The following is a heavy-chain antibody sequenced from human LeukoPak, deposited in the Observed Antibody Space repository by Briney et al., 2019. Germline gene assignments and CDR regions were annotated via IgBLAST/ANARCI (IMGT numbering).Heavy chain of an antibody. CDR2: ISSSSSYI. J-gene: IGHJ6*03. Sequence: GGSLRLSCAASGFTFSSYSMNWVRQAPRKGLEWVSSISSSSSYIYYADSVKGRFTISRDNAKNSLYLQMNSLRAEDTAVYYCAKRRGLELLYYYYMDVWGKGTTVTVSS. CDR1: GFTFSSYS. D-gene: IGHD1-7*01. CDR3: AKRRGLELLYYYYMDV. V-gene: IGHV3-21*04.